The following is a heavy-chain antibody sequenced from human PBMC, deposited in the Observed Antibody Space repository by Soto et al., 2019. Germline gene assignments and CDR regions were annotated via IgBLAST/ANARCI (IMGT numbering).Heavy chain of an antibody. J-gene: IGHJ2*01. Sequence: SETLSLTCTVSGGSISSGGYYWSWIRQHPGKGLDWFGYIYYSGSTYYNPSLKSRVTISVDTSKNQFSLKLSSVTAADTAVYYCARDSSQGCSSTSCYSLGYFDLWGRGTLVTVSS. D-gene: IGHD2-2*02. CDR1: GGSISSGGYY. CDR3: ARDSSQGCSSTSCYSLGYFDL. CDR2: IYYSGST. V-gene: IGHV4-31*03.